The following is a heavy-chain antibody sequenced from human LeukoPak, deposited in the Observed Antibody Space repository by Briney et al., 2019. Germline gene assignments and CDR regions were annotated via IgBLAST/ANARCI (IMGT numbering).Heavy chain of an antibody. Sequence: ASVKVSCRASGYTFTGDYMHWVRQAPGQGLEWMGWINPNSGGTNYAQKFQGKVTMTRDTSISTAYMELSRLRSDDTAVYYCARGGGNYYYYYMDVWGKGTTVTISS. CDR2: INPNSGGT. V-gene: IGHV1-2*02. CDR3: ARGGGNYYYYYMDV. J-gene: IGHJ6*03. CDR1: GYTFTGDY.